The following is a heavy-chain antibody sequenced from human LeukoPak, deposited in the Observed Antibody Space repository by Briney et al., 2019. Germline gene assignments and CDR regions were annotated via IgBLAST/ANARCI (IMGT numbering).Heavy chain of an antibody. V-gene: IGHV1-18*01. Sequence: ASVKVFCKPSRFTFTSYGISWVRQAPGQGLEWMGWISAYNGNTNYAQKLQGRVTMTTDTSTSTAYMELRSLRSDDTAVYYCARDIVVVPAAIDMDVWGKGTTVTVSS. CDR1: RFTFTSYG. CDR3: ARDIVVVPAAIDMDV. CDR2: ISAYNGNT. J-gene: IGHJ6*03. D-gene: IGHD2-2*01.